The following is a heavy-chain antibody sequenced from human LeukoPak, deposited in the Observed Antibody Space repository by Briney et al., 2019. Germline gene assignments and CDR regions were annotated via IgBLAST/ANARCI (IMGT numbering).Heavy chain of an antibody. Sequence: SETLSLTCSVSGDSITSSSYYWSWIRQPPGKGLEWIGYIYYSGSTNYNPSLKSRVTISVDTSKNQFSLKLSSVTAADTAVYYCARESKGELDYWGQGTLVTVSS. CDR2: IYYSGST. CDR3: ARESKGELDY. J-gene: IGHJ4*02. V-gene: IGHV4-61*01. CDR1: GDSITSSSYY. D-gene: IGHD3-16*01.